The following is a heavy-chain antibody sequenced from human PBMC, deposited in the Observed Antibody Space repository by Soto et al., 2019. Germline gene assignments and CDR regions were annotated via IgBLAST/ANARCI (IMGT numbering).Heavy chain of an antibody. CDR2: IIPIFGTA. Sequence: SVKVSCKASGGTFSSYAISWVRQAPGQGLEWMGGIIPIFGTANYAQKFQGRVTITADESTSTAYMELSSLRSEDTAVYYCALAAAGTGYYYGMDVWGQGTTVTVSS. J-gene: IGHJ6*02. D-gene: IGHD6-13*01. V-gene: IGHV1-69*13. CDR3: ALAAAGTGYYYGMDV. CDR1: GGTFSSYA.